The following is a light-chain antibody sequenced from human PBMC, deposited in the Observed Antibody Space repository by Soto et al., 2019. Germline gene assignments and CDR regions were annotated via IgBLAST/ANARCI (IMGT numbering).Light chain of an antibody. CDR3: QQYNSYPRT. J-gene: IGKJ4*01. CDR2: RAS. Sequence: DIQMTQSPPTLSASVGDRVIITCRASQSISSWLAWYQQKPGKAPKLIIYRASTLESGVPSRFSCSGSGTEFTLTISSLQPDDFATYYCQQYNSYPRTFGGGTKVEIK. CDR1: QSISSW. V-gene: IGKV1-5*03.